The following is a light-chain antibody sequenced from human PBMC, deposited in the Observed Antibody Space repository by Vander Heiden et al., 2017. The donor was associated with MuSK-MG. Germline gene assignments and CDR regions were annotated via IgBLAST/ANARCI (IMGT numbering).Light chain of an antibody. Sequence: DIVMTQSPDTLALSLGERATINCRSSQSVLYNSNNYLAWYQQKPGRPPRLLIYWASARASGPPDRFTGSAYGTYFTLTISIRHADDVAVYYCQHDVYTLPLTFGGGTKLEIK. CDR2: WAS. V-gene: IGKV4-1*01. J-gene: IGKJ4*01. CDR1: QSVLYNSNNY. CDR3: QHDVYTLPLT.